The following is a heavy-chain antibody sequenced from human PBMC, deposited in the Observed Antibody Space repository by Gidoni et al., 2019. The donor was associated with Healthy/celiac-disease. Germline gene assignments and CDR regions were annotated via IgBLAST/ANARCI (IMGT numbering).Heavy chain of an antibody. Sequence: QVQLVESGGGVVKPGRSLRLSCAASGFTFSSYGMHWVRQAPGKGLEWVAVIWYDGSNKYYADSVKGRFTISRDNSKNTLYLQMNSLRAEDTAVYYCARDNYYGSGSYYNALYYYYGMDVWGQGTTVTVSS. V-gene: IGHV3-33*01. D-gene: IGHD3-10*01. CDR3: ARDNYYGSGSYYNALYYYYGMDV. CDR2: IWYDGSNK. J-gene: IGHJ6*02. CDR1: GFTFSSYG.